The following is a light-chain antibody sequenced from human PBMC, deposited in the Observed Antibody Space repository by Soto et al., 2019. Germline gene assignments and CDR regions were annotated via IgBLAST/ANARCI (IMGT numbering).Light chain of an antibody. J-gene: IGLJ2*01. V-gene: IGLV1-40*01. CDR3: QSYDSSLSGSL. CDR2: GNS. Sequence: QSVLTQPPSVSGAPGQRVTISCTGSNSNIGAGYDVHWYQQLPRTAPKLLIYGNSNRPSGVPDRFSGSKSGSSASLAITGLQAEDEADYYCQSYDSSLSGSLFGGGTKLTVL. CDR1: NSNIGAGYD.